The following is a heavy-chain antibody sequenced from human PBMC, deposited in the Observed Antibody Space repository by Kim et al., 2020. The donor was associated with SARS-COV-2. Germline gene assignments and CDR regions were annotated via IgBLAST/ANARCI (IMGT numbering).Heavy chain of an antibody. V-gene: IGHV4-31*02. CDR3: AREGISDEAFDI. Sequence: YDQPTLKSRVTISVDTSKHQFSLKLSSVTAADTAVYYCAREGISDEAFDIWGQGTMVTVSS. J-gene: IGHJ3*02. D-gene: IGHD3-3*02.